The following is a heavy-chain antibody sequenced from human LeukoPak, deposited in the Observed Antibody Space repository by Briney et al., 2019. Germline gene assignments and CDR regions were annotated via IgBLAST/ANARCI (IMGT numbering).Heavy chain of an antibody. J-gene: IGHJ5*02. Sequence: SETLSLTCTVSGGSISGYSWSWIRQPPGKGLEWIGYMSYSGGTNYNPSLKSRVTISVDTSKNQFSLNLRSVTAADTAVYYCAGRSSEYSGPYFDPWGQGTLVTVSS. V-gene: IGHV4-59*01. CDR3: AGRSSEYSGPYFDP. CDR1: GGSISGYS. CDR2: MSYSGGT. D-gene: IGHD6-6*01.